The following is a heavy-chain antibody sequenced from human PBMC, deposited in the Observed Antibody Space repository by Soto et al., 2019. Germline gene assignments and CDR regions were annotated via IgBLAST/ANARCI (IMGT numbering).Heavy chain of an antibody. J-gene: IGHJ4*02. CDR2: ISGSGGST. CDR1: GFTFSIYA. V-gene: IGHV3-23*01. D-gene: IGHD3-10*01. Sequence: PGGSLRLSCAASGFTFSIYAMSWVRQAPGKGLEWVSAISGSGGSTYYADSVKGRFTVSRDNSKNTLYLQMNSLRAEDTAVYYCAKVPDYYGSGSFDSWGQGTLVTVSS. CDR3: AKVPDYYGSGSFDS.